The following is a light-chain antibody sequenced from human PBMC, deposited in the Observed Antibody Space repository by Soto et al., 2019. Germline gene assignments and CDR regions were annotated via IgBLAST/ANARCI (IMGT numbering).Light chain of an antibody. Sequence: QSVLTQPPSASGSPGQSVTISCTGTSSDVGGYNYVSWYQQHPGKAPQLMIYEVSKRPSGVPDRFSGSKSGNTASLTVSGLQAEDDADYYCNSYAGSNNGVFGGGTKLTVL. V-gene: IGLV2-8*01. J-gene: IGLJ3*02. CDR3: NSYAGSNNGV. CDR2: EVS. CDR1: SSDVGGYNY.